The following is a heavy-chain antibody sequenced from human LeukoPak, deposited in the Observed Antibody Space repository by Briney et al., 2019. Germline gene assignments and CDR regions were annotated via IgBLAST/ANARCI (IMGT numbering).Heavy chain of an antibody. Sequence: GRTLRLSREASGLNFSNYGMSWVRQAPGKGLEWVSGITSDGSTYYADSVKVRFTISRDNSKNTLYLQMNSLRAEDTAVYYCAKDQYVWGSYRPDYWGQGTLVTVSS. J-gene: IGHJ4*02. D-gene: IGHD3-16*02. V-gene: IGHV3-23*01. CDR2: ITSDGST. CDR1: GLNFSNYG. CDR3: AKDQYVWGSYRPDY.